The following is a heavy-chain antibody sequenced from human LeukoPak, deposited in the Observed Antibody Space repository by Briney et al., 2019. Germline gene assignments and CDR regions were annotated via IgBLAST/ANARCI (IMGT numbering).Heavy chain of an antibody. D-gene: IGHD6-6*01. CDR1: GGSISSYY. CDR2: IYYSGST. Sequence: SETLSLTCTVSGGSISSYYWSWIRQPPGKGLEWIGYIYYSGSTNYNPSLESRVTISVDTSKNQFSLKLSSVTAADTAVYYCARWRGRAARHFDYWGQGTLVTVSS. V-gene: IGHV4-59*01. J-gene: IGHJ4*02. CDR3: ARWRGRAARHFDY.